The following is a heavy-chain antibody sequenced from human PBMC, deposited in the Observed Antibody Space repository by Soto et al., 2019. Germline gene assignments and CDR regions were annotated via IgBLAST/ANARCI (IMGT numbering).Heavy chain of an antibody. CDR1: GFMFSYYA. V-gene: IGHV3-30*03. Sequence: QVQLVESGGGVVQPGTSLRVSCAASGFMFSYYAFHWVXXXXXXXXXXXXXMSYDGSRIFYADSVKGRFTISRDNSKXXXXXXXXXXXXXXXXXXXXXXXXXXXXXXXXXXXLDFWGQGTLVTVSS. CDR2: MSYDGSRI. J-gene: IGHJ4*02. CDR3: XXXXXXXXXXXXXXXLDF.